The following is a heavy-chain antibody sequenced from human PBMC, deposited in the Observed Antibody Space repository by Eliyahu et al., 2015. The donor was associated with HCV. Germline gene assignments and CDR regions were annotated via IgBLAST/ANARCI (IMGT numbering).Heavy chain of an antibody. J-gene: IGHJ4*02. CDR1: GFRFGDFA. V-gene: IGHV3-23*01. Sequence: EVHLLESGGGLAQPGGSLRLSCAASGFRFGDFAMAWVRQAPGKGLEWVASLSGNGASTEYADSVKGRFTISRDNSKNTLYLQMKSLRADDTAVYYCAKDAMRWLLQSGHFDYWGQGTLVTVSS. CDR3: AKDAMRWLLQSGHFDY. CDR2: LSGNGAST. D-gene: IGHD3-22*01.